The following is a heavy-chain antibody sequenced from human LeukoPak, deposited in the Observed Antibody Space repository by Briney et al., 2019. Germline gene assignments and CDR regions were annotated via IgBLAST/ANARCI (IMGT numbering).Heavy chain of an antibody. CDR1: GFTFSSYS. D-gene: IGHD2-8*01. V-gene: IGHV3-66*01. CDR3: ARDNRGNRMLYYYYGMDV. CDR2: IYSGGST. Sequence: GGSLRLSCAASGFTFSSYSMNWVRQAPGKGLEWVSVIYSGGSTYYADSVKGRFTISRDNSKNTLYLQMNSLRAEDTAVYYCARDNRGNRMLYYYYGMDVWGQGTTVTVSS. J-gene: IGHJ6*02.